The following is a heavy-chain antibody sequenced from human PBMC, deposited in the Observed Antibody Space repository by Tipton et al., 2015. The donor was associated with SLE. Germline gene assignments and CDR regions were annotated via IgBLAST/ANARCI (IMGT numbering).Heavy chain of an antibody. V-gene: IGHV4-39*07. CDR1: GGSISTHGYN. J-gene: IGHJ6*02. D-gene: IGHD2-8*01. CDR2: IYYSGST. Sequence: TLSLTCTVSGGSISTHGYNWGWIRQPPGKGLEWIGTIYYSGSTYYNPSLKSRVTISVDTSKNQFSLKLSSVTAADSALYYCARGMLTWRGAVLGVDVWGQGTTVNVSS. CDR3: ARGMLTWRGAVLGVDV.